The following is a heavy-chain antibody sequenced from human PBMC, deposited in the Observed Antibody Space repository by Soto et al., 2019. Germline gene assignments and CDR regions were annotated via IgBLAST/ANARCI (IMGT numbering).Heavy chain of an antibody. CDR2: INPSGGST. CDR3: ASLPDYGGIFDY. D-gene: IGHD4-17*01. J-gene: IGHJ4*02. Sequence: GASVKVSCKASGYTFTSYFMHWVRQAPGQGLEWMGIINPSGGSTSYAQKFQGRVTMTRDTSTSTVYMELSSLRSEDTAVYCCASLPDYGGIFDYWGQGTLVTVSS. V-gene: IGHV1-46*01. CDR1: GYTFTSYF.